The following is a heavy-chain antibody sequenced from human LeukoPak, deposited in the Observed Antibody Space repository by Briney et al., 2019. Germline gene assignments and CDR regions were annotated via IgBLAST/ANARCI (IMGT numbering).Heavy chain of an antibody. CDR1: GGSISSGDYY. Sequence: SETLSLTCTVSGGSISSGDYYWSWIRQPPGKGLEWIGYIYYSGSTYYNPSLKSRVTISVDTSKNQFSLKLSSVTAADTAVYYCARHPQNYGGTHWGQGTLVTVSS. CDR2: IYYSGST. CDR3: ARHPQNYGGTH. J-gene: IGHJ4*02. V-gene: IGHV4-30-4*01. D-gene: IGHD4-23*01.